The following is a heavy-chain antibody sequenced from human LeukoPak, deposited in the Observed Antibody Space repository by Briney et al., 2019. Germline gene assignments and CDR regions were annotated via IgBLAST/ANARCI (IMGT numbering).Heavy chain of an antibody. CDR2: IYTSGST. J-gene: IGHJ4*02. D-gene: IGHD1-26*01. V-gene: IGHV4-4*09. CDR1: GGSLSSYY. Sequence: SETLSLTCTVSGGSLSSYYWSWIRQPPGKGLEWIGYIYTSGSTNYNPSLKSRVTISVDTSKNQYSLKLSSVTAADTAVYYCARLLSGSYLFDYWGQGTLVDVS. CDR3: ARLLSGSYLFDY.